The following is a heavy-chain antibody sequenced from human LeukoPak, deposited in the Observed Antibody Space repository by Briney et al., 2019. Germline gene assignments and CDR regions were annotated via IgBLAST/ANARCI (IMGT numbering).Heavy chain of an antibody. Sequence: SETLSLTCTVSGGSISSYSWSWIRQPPGKGLEWIGNIDYSGSITYNPSLKSRVTISVDTSKNQFSLKLSSVTAADTAMYYCARVGSSSVAATVWGQGTLVTVSS. CDR1: GGSISSYS. D-gene: IGHD2-15*01. J-gene: IGHJ4*02. CDR3: ARVGSSSVAATV. CDR2: IDYSGSI. V-gene: IGHV4-59*01.